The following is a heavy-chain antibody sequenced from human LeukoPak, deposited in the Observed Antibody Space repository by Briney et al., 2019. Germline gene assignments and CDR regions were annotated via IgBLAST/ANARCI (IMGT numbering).Heavy chain of an antibody. CDR1: GGTISSYY. J-gene: IGHJ6*03. Sequence: SETLSLTCTVSGGTISSYYWNWIRQPPGKGLEWIGYIYYSGSTNYSPSLKSRVTILVDTSKNQFSLNLSSVTAADTAVYYCARGGAGLGYCSSTSCYGSGYYYYMDVWGKGTTVTVSS. CDR3: ARGGAGLGYCSSTSCYGSGYYYYMDV. CDR2: IYYSGST. V-gene: IGHV4-59*01. D-gene: IGHD2-2*01.